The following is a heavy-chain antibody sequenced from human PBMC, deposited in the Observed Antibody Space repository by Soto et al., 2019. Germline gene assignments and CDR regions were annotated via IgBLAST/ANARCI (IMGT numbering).Heavy chain of an antibody. CDR1: GYIFVNYG. Sequence: QVQLVQSGDEVKKPGASVKVSCKASGYIFVNYGIAWVRQAPRQGLEWMGWISPYTGNTHSASKVQGRLTMTTDTSTSTGYLELGSLTSDDTAVYYCVMVDNYVKPTPQDVWGQGTTVTVSS. CDR3: VMVDNYVKPTPQDV. J-gene: IGHJ6*02. CDR2: ISPYTGNT. V-gene: IGHV1-18*01. D-gene: IGHD3-16*01.